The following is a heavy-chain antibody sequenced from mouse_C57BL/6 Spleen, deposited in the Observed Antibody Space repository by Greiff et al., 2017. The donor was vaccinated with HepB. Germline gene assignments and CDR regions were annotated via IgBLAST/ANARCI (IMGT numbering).Heavy chain of an antibody. CDR1: GYTFTSYW. V-gene: IGHV1-74*01. Sequence: QVQLQQPGAELVKPGASVKVSCKASGYTFTSYWMHWVKQRPGQGLEWIGRIHPSDSDTNYTQKFKGKATLTVDKSSSTAYMQLSSLTSEDSAVEYCAINALYSSGYDAMDYWGQGTSVTVSS. J-gene: IGHJ4*01. CDR2: IHPSDSDT. CDR3: AINALYSSGYDAMDY. D-gene: IGHD3-2*02.